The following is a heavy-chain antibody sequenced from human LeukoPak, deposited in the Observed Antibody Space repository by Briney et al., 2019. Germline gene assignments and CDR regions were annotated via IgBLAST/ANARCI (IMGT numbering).Heavy chain of an antibody. CDR3: ASLGSGSSPIIDFDY. D-gene: IGHD3-10*01. Sequence: ASVKVSCKASGYTFTGYYMHWVRQAPGQGLEWMGIIDPSGGSTNYAQKFQGRITMTRDTSTSTVYMELSSLRSEDTAIYYCASLGSGSSPIIDFDYWGQGTLVTVSS. J-gene: IGHJ4*02. CDR2: IDPSGGST. CDR1: GYTFTGYY. V-gene: IGHV1-46*01.